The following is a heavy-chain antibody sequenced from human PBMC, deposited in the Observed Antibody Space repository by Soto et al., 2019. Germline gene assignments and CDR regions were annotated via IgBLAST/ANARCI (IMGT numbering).Heavy chain of an antibody. Sequence: SETLSLTCTVSGASISTDDSYWSWIRQPPGKGLEWIGYMSYSGTYYNPSLKSRLTTSLDRSKNQISLYLNSVTAADTAVYYCARIGTLLGIVTNNWFDPWGRGTLVTVSS. J-gene: IGHJ5*02. CDR1: GASISTDDSY. CDR2: MSYSGT. V-gene: IGHV4-30-4*01. CDR3: ARIGTLLGIVTNNWFDP. D-gene: IGHD3-16*01.